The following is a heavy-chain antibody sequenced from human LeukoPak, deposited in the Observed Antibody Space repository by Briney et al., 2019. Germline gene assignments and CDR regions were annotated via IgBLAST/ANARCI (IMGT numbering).Heavy chain of an antibody. CDR3: AKDPPLYGILPYNFDY. CDR1: GGTFSSYA. V-gene: IGHV1-69*04. J-gene: IGHJ4*02. D-gene: IGHD4-17*01. Sequence: ASVKVSCKASGGTFSSYAISWVRQAPGQGLEWMGRIIPILGIANYAQKFQGRATITADKSTSTAYMELSSLRSEDTAVYYCAKDPPLYGILPYNFDYWGQGTLVTVSS. CDR2: IIPILGIA.